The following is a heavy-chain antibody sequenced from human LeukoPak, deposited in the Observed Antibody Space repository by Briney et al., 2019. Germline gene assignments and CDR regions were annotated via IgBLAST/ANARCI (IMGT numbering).Heavy chain of an antibody. V-gene: IGHV1-18*01. Sequence: AASVKVSCKASGYTFTSYGISWVRQAPGQGLEWMGWISTYNGHTNYARKVQGRVTMTTDTSTSTAYMELRSLRSEDTAVYYCAIPPYYDSSGTPHSTFDYWGQGTLVTVSS. CDR2: ISTYNGHT. CDR3: AIPPYYDSSGTPHSTFDY. CDR1: GYTFTSYG. J-gene: IGHJ4*02. D-gene: IGHD3-22*01.